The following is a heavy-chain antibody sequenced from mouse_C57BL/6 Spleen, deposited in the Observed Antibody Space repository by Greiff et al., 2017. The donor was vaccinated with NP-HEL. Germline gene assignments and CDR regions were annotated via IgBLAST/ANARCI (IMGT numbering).Heavy chain of an antibody. CDR3: ARDHYGRIAY. V-gene: IGHV5-17*01. J-gene: IGHJ3*01. Sequence: EVKLVESGGGLVKPGGSLKLSCAASGFTFSDYGMHWVRQAPEKGLEWVAYISSGSSTIYYADTVKGRFTISRDNAKNTLFLQMTILRSEDTAMYYCARDHYGRIAYWGQETLVTVSA. CDR1: GFTFSDYG. CDR2: ISSGSSTI. D-gene: IGHD1-1*01.